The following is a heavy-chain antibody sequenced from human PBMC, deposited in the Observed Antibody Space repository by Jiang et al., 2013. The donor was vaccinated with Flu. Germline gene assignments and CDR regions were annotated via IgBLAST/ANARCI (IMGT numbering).Heavy chain of an antibody. Sequence: GSGLVKPSQTLSLTCTVSGGSISSGDYYWNWLRQPPGKGLEWIGYIYYGGSSYFNPSLKSRLTMSIDTSKNQFSLKLRSLTAADTAIYYCARDMTIFGSSFFDIWGQGTVVTVSS. J-gene: IGHJ3*02. CDR1: GGSISSGDYY. CDR3: ARDMTIFGSSFFDI. D-gene: IGHD3-3*01. V-gene: IGHV4-30-4*01. CDR2: IYYGGSS.